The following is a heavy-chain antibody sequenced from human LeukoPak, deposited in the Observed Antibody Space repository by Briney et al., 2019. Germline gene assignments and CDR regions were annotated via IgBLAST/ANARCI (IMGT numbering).Heavy chain of an antibody. CDR3: ARTGYSSGWSLDY. CDR2: IYYSGST. J-gene: IGHJ4*02. V-gene: IGHV4-30-4*08. D-gene: IGHD6-19*01. Sequence: SETLSLTCTVSGGSISSGDYYWSWIRQPPGKGLEWIGYIYYSGSTYYNPSLKTRVTISVDTSNHQFSLKLSSVTAADTAVYYCARTGYSSGWSLDYWGQGTLVTVSS. CDR1: GGSISSGDYY.